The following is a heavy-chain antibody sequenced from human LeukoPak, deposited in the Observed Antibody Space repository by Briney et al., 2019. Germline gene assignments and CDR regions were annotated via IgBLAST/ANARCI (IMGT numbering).Heavy chain of an antibody. CDR3: ATHSSAYYYVNPLWQH. J-gene: IGHJ1*01. CDR2: FDPEDGET. D-gene: IGHD3-22*01. V-gene: IGHV1-24*01. Sequence: ASVKVSCKASGYTFTSYYMHWVRQAPGKGLEWMGGFDPEDGETIYAQKFQGRFTMTEDTSTDTAYMELSSLRSEDTAVYYCATHSSAYYYVNPLWQHWGQGTLVTVSS. CDR1: GYTFTSYY.